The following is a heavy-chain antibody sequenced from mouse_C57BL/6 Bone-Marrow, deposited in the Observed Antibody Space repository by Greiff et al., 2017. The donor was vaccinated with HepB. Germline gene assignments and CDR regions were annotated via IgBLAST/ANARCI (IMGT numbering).Heavy chain of an antibody. J-gene: IGHJ3*01. D-gene: IGHD3-2*02. Sequence: DVKLVESGGDLVKPGGSLKLSCAASGFTFSSYGMSWVRQTPDKRLEWVATISSGGSYTYYPDSVKGRFTISRDNAKNTLYLQMSSLKSEDTAMYYCARPTAQATSWFAYWGQGTLVTVSA. CDR1: GFTFSSYG. CDR3: ARPTAQATSWFAY. V-gene: IGHV5-6*02. CDR2: ISSGGSYT.